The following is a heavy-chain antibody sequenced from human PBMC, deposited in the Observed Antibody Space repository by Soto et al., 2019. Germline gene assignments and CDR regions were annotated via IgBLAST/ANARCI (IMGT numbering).Heavy chain of an antibody. CDR1: GFTVSSNY. D-gene: IGHD6-6*01. V-gene: IGHV3-53*01. J-gene: IGHJ6*02. CDR3: ASSSRATRRNYYYGRDG. CDR2: IYSGGST. Sequence: GGSLRLSCAASGFTVSSNYMSWVRQAPWKGLEWVSVIYSGGSTYYADSVKGRFTISKDNSKNTLYLQMNSLRAEDTAVYYCASSSRATRRNYYYGRDGCGQGTTFTVSS.